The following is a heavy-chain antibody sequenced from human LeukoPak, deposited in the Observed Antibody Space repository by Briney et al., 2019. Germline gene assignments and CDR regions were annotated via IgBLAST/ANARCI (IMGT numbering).Heavy chain of an antibody. CDR1: GGTFSSYA. CDR3: ARDFFRSYDSSGYIAFDI. J-gene: IGHJ3*02. D-gene: IGHD3-22*01. CDR2: IIPIFGTA. Sequence: GASVKVSCKASGGTFSSYAISWVRQAPGQGLEWMGGIIPIFGTANYAQKFQGRVTITADESTSTAYMELSSLRSEDTAVYYCARDFFRSYDSSGYIAFDIWGQGTMVTVSS. V-gene: IGHV1-69*13.